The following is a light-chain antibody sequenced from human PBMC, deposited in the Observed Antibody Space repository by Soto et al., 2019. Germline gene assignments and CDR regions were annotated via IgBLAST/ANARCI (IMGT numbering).Light chain of an antibody. CDR1: TSNIGTFY. Sequence: QSVLTQPPAASSTPGQTVTNPCSGSTSNIGTFYVYWYQHLPGTAPKLLIYLGDQRASGVSDRFSGSKSGTSASLAINGLRSDDEADYYCAAWDDNLNAYVFGSGTKLTVL. CDR3: AAWDDNLNAYV. CDR2: LGD. J-gene: IGLJ1*01. V-gene: IGLV1-47*02.